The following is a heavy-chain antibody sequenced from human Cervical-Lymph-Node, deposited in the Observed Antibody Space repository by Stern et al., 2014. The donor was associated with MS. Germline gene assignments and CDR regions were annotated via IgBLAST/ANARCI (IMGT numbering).Heavy chain of an antibody. CDR1: GFSLSNTQMG. Sequence: QVTLRESGPVLVKPTETLTLTCTVSGFSLSNTQMGVTWIRQPPGKALEWLAHIFSNDEKSYSTSLKSRPTISKDTSKSQVVLTLTNMDPVDTATYYCARINVGPTFYSPLDYWGQGALVTVSS. CDR3: ARINVGPTFYSPLDY. CDR2: IFSNDEK. D-gene: IGHD2/OR15-2a*01. J-gene: IGHJ4*02. V-gene: IGHV2-26*01.